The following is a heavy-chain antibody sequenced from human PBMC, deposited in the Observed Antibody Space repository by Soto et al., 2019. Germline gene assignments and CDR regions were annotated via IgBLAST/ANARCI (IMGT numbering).Heavy chain of an antibody. Sequence: ASVKVSCKASGYSVTACSMHWVRQATGQGLEWMGWINPNSGDTIYAQKFQGRVTLTTDTSISTSYMELTSLTSDDTAVYYCATEASAVVSLDYWGQRTLVTVSS. D-gene: IGHD2-15*01. CDR2: INPNSGDT. CDR1: GYSVTACS. V-gene: IGHV1-2*02. CDR3: ATEASAVVSLDY. J-gene: IGHJ4*02.